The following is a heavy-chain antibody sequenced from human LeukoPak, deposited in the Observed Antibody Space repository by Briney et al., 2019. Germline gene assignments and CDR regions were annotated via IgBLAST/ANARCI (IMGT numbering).Heavy chain of an antibody. D-gene: IGHD3-22*01. Sequence: GGSLRLSCAASGFTFSSYSMNWVRQAPGKGLEWVSYISSSSSTIYYADSVKGRFTISRDNAKNSLYLQMNSLRAEDTAVYYCARMVVYYYDSSGYYFDYWGQGTLVTVSS. CDR2: ISSSSSTI. CDR1: GFTFSSYS. V-gene: IGHV3-48*01. CDR3: ARMVVYYYDSSGYYFDY. J-gene: IGHJ4*02.